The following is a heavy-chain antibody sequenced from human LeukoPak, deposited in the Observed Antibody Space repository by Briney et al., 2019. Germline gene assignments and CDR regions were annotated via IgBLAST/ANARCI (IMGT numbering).Heavy chain of an antibody. D-gene: IGHD4-17*01. CDR2: ISSSSSYI. CDR1: GFTFSSYS. V-gene: IGHV3-21*01. J-gene: IGHJ4*02. Sequence: PGGSLRLSCAASGFTFSSYSMNWVRQAPGKGLEWVSSISSSSSYIYYADSVKGRFTISRDNAKNSLYLQMKSLRAEDTAVYYCARAGTVTTFQFWGQGTLVTVSS. CDR3: ARAGTVTTFQF.